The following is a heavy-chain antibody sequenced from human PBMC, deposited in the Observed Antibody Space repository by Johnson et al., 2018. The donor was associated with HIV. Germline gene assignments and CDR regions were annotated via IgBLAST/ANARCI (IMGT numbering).Heavy chain of an antibody. CDR3: ARGGKRVMAAFDI. Sequence: QMLLVESGGGVVQPGRSLRLSCVVSGFTFSSYTMHWVRQAPGKGLEWVAVISYDGSNKYFADSVKGRFTISRDNSKNTLYLQMNSLRAEDTAVYYCARGGKRVMAAFDIWGQGTMVIVSS. CDR2: ISYDGSNK. V-gene: IGHV3-30*04. D-gene: IGHD3-16*01. J-gene: IGHJ3*02. CDR1: GFTFSSYT.